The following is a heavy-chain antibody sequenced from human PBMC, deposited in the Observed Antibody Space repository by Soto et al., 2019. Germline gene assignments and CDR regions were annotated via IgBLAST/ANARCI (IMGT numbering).Heavy chain of an antibody. J-gene: IGHJ6*02. V-gene: IGHV3-53*01. CDR2: IYSGGST. CDR1: GFTVSSNY. Sequence: EVQLLESGGGLIQPGGSLRLSCAASGFTVSSNYMSWVRQAPGKGLEWVSVIYSGGSTYYADSVKGRFTISRDNSKNTLSLHMNSLRAEDTAVYYCARDIPPLYDSSGYSGYGMDVWGQGTTVTVSS. CDR3: ARDIPPLYDSSGYSGYGMDV. D-gene: IGHD3-22*01.